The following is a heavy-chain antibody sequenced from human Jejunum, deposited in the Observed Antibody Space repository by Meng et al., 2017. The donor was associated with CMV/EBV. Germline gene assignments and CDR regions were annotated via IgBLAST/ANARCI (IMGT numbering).Heavy chain of an antibody. Sequence: HITLKESGPQLVKPTQTLTLTCSFSGFSPSTSGEGVGWIRQPPGKALEWLALIYRGDDKRYSPSLNSRLTIAKDTSKNEVVLTLTNMGPIDTGTYYCAHFVGGYYPSRPDYWGQGTLVTVSS. J-gene: IGHJ4*02. V-gene: IGHV2-5*02. CDR3: AHFVGGYYPSRPDY. D-gene: IGHD1-26*01. CDR1: GFSPSTSGEG. CDR2: IYRGDDK.